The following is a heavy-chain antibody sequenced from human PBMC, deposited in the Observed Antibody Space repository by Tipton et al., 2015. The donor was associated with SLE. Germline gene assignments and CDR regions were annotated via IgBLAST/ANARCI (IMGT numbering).Heavy chain of an antibody. V-gene: IGHV4-61*08. CDR2: IYYSGST. J-gene: IGHJ4*02. CDR3: ARAGRYYYGSGTFDY. Sequence: TLSLTCTVSGGSISSGGYYWSWIRQPPGKGLEWIGYIYYSGSTNYSPSLKSRVTISVDTSKSQFSLKLSSVTAADTAVYYCARAGRYYYGSGTFDYWGQGTLVTVSS. D-gene: IGHD3-10*01. CDR1: GGSISSGGYY.